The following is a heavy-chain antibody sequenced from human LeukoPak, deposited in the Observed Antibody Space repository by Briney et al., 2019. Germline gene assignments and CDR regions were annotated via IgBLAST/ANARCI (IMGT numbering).Heavy chain of an antibody. Sequence: SETLSLTCTVSGGSISSGSYYWSWIRQPAGKGLEWIGRIYTSGSTNYNPSLKSRVTISVDTSKNQFSLKLSSMTAADTAVYYCAREVTSGYESDYWGQGTLVTVSS. D-gene: IGHD3-16*01. J-gene: IGHJ4*02. CDR3: AREVTSGYESDY. CDR1: GGSISSGSYY. CDR2: IYTSGST. V-gene: IGHV4-61*02.